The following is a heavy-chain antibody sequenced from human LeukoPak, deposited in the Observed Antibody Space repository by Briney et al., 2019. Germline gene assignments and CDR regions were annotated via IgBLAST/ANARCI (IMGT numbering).Heavy chain of an antibody. J-gene: IGHJ4*02. CDR1: GFTFSSYG. V-gene: IGHV3-30*02. CDR3: AKADLYYYDSSGYDFDY. D-gene: IGHD3-22*01. Sequence: GGSLRLSCAASGFTFSSYGMHWARQAPGKGLEWVAFIRYDGSNKYYADSVKGRFTISRDNSKNTLYLQMNSLRAEDTAVYYCAKADLYYYDSSGYDFDYWGQGTLVTVSS. CDR2: IRYDGSNK.